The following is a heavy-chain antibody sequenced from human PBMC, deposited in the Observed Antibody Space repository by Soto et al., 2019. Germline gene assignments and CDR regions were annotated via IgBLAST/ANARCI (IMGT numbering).Heavy chain of an antibody. V-gene: IGHV1-58*02. D-gene: IGHD4-17*01. Sequence: GASVKVSCKASGFTFTSSAMQWVRQARGQRLEWIGWIVVGSGNTNYAQKFQGRVTITRDMSTSTAYMELSSLRSEDTAVYYCAASPPFYGAETYYYYYMDVWGKGTTVTVSS. CDR3: AASPPFYGAETYYYYYMDV. J-gene: IGHJ6*03. CDR1: GFTFTSSA. CDR2: IVVGSGNT.